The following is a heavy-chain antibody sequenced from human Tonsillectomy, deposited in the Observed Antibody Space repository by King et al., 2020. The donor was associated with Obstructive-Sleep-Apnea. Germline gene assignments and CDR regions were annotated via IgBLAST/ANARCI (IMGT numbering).Heavy chain of an antibody. Sequence: VQLVESGGGLVQPGGSLRLSCAASGFTFSNYDMHWVRQATGEGLEWVSAIGVGGDTYYLGSVKGRFTISRENAKNSLYLQMKSLRVGDTAVYYCTRDAWLEPFDSWGQGTLVTVSS. J-gene: IGHJ5*01. CDR1: GFTFSNYD. V-gene: IGHV3-13*04. CDR3: TRDAWLEPFDS. CDR2: IGVGGDT. D-gene: IGHD6-19*01.